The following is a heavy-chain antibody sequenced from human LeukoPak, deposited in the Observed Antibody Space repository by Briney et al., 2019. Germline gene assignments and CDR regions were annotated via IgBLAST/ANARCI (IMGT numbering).Heavy chain of an antibody. Sequence: GGSLRLSCAASGFTFSDYYMSWIRQAPGKGLEWVSYISSSGSTIYYADSVKGRFTISRDNAKNSLYLQMNSLRAEDTAVYYCARVRLPTRYYYDSSGYYFDYWGQGTLVTVPS. D-gene: IGHD3-22*01. CDR1: GFTFSDYY. V-gene: IGHV3-11*01. J-gene: IGHJ4*02. CDR3: ARVRLPTRYYYDSSGYYFDY. CDR2: ISSSGSTI.